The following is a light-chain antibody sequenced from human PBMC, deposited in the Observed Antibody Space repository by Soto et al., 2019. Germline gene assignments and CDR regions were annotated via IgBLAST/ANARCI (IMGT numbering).Light chain of an antibody. Sequence: EIVRTQSAGTLSLSQGETATLSCRASQSVSSNYVAWFHQKPGQAPRLLIYGASSRATGVPDRFSASGSGTDFTLTISRLEPEDFAVYYCQQYGRSPFTFGPGTKVDIK. CDR3: QQYGRSPFT. CDR1: QSVSSNY. V-gene: IGKV3-20*01. J-gene: IGKJ3*01. CDR2: GAS.